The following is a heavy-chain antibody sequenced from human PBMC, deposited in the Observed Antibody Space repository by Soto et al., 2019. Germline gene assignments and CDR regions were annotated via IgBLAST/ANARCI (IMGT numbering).Heavy chain of an antibody. CDR2: ISSSSSYI. V-gene: IGHV3-21*01. J-gene: IGHJ4*02. Sequence: EVQLVESGGGLVKPGGSLRLSCAASGFTFSSYSMNWVRQAPGKGLEWVSSISSSSSYIYYADSVKGRFTISRDNAKNSLSLQMNSLKAEDTAVYYCAREVYFDYWGQGTLVTVSS. CDR3: AREVYFDY. CDR1: GFTFSSYS.